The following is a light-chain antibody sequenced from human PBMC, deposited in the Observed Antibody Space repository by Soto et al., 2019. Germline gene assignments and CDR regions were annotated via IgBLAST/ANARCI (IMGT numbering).Light chain of an antibody. CDR2: EVS. CDR3: SSYAGSNNLRDV. Sequence: QSVLTQPPSASGSPGQSVTISCTGTSKEVVGYNYVSWYQQHPGKSPKLMIYEVSKRPSGVPDLFSGSKSGNTASLTVSGLQAEDEADYYCSSYAGSNNLRDVFGTGTKVTVL. V-gene: IGLV2-8*01. J-gene: IGLJ1*01. CDR1: SKEVVGYNY.